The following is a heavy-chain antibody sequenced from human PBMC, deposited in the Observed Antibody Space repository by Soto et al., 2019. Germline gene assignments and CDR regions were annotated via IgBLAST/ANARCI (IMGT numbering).Heavy chain of an antibody. J-gene: IGHJ4*02. Sequence: SETLSLTCTVSGGSISSYYWGWIRQPPGKGLEWIGYIYYSGSTNYNPSLKSRVTISVDTSKNQFSLKLSSVTAADTAVYYCARGYLYYYDSSGYSPALDYGGQGTLVTVSS. V-gene: IGHV4-59*01. CDR2: IYYSGST. D-gene: IGHD3-22*01. CDR3: ARGYLYYYDSSGYSPALDY. CDR1: GGSISSYY.